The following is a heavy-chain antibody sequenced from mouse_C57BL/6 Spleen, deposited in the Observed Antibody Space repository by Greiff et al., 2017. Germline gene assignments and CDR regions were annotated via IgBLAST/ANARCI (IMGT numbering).Heavy chain of an antibody. D-gene: IGHD3-2*02. CDR2: IDPSDSYT. CDR1: GYTFTSYW. V-gene: IGHV1-59*01. J-gene: IGHJ4*01. CDR3: TRHPLDSSGYPDYYAMDY. Sequence: VQLQQPGAELVRPGTSVKLSCEASGYTFTSYWMHWVKQRPGQGLEWIGVIDPSDSYTNYNQKFKGKATLTVDTSSNTAYMQLSSLTSEDSAVYYCTRHPLDSSGYPDYYAMDYWGQGTSVTVSS.